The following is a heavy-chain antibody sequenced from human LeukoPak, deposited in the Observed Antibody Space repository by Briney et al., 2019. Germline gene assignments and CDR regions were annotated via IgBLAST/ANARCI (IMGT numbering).Heavy chain of an antibody. J-gene: IGHJ3*02. CDR3: ARGGITMVDDALDI. CDR1: GYTFTSYD. V-gene: IGHV1-8*01. CDR2: MNPNSGNT. D-gene: IGHD3-10*01. Sequence: ASVKVSCKASGYTFTSYDINWVRQATGQGLEWMGWMNPNSGNTGYAQKFQGRVTMTRNTSISTAYMELSSLRSEDTAVYYCARGGITMVDDALDIWGQGTMVTVSS.